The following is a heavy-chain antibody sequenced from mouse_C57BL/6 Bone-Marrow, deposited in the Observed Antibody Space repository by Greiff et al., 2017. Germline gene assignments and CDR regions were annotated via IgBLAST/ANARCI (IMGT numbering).Heavy chain of an antibody. CDR1: GFSFTSYA. Sequence: VKLVESGPGLVAPSQSLSITCTVSGFSFTSYAISWVRQPPGKGLEWLGVIWTGGGTNYNSALKSIMSLSNDNSKSQVFLKMNSLQADATDRYYCARNYEAGCYAWFAYWGQGTLVTVSA. CDR2: IWTGGGT. D-gene: IGHD1-1*02. CDR3: ARNYEAGCYAWFAY. V-gene: IGHV2-9-1*01. J-gene: IGHJ3*01.